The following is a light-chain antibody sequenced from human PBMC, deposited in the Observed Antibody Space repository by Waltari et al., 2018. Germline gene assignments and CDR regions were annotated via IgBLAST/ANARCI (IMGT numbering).Light chain of an antibody. CDR2: GAS. CDR1: QIVSSN. V-gene: IGKV3-15*01. CDR3: QQYNNWPPRT. Sequence: EIVMTQSPATMSVSPGERATLSCMASQIVSSNLAWYQQKPGQAPRRLIYGASTRATGIPARFSGSGSGTEFTLTISSLQSEDFAVYYCQQYNNWPPRTFGQGTKVEIK. J-gene: IGKJ1*01.